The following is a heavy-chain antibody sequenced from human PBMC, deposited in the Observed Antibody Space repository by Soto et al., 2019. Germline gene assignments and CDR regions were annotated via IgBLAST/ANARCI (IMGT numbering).Heavy chain of an antibody. CDR3: TKGIRRNGDYGPHYFDY. J-gene: IGHJ4*02. CDR1: GFNFNDYG. V-gene: IGHV3-9*01. D-gene: IGHD2-21*02. Sequence: EVQLVESGGGLVQPGRSLRLSCAASGFNFNDYGMHWVRQVPGKGLEWVSGISWTGGPIGYSDSVKGRFTISRDNAKNSLYLQMNSLRAEDTALYYCTKGIRRNGDYGPHYFDYWGQGSLVTVAS. CDR2: ISWTGGPI.